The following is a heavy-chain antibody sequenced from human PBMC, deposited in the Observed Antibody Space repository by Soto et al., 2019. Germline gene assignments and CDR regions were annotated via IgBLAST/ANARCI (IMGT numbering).Heavy chain of an antibody. CDR3: AKPHGSGSYYWVRYFDY. CDR2: ISGSGGST. J-gene: IGHJ4*02. Sequence: VQLLESGGGLVQPGGSLRLSCAASGFTFSSYAMSWVRQAPGKGLEWVSAISGSGGSTYYADSVKGRFTISRDISKHTLYLQMNSARAEDTAVYYCAKPHGSGSYYWVRYFDYCGQGTLVTVSS. D-gene: IGHD3-10*01. CDR1: GFTFSSYA. V-gene: IGHV3-23*01.